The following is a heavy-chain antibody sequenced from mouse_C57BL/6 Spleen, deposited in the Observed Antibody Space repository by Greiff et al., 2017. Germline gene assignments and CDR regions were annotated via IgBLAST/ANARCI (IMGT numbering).Heavy chain of an antibody. CDR3: ARDGSSLYYFDY. D-gene: IGHD1-1*01. Sequence: QVQLQPPGAELVRPGSSVQLSCKASGYTFTSYWMHWVKQRPIQGLEWIGNIDPSDSETHYNQKFKDKATLTVDKSSSTAYMQLSSLTSEDSAVYYCARDGSSLYYFDYWGQGTTLTVSS. J-gene: IGHJ2*01. CDR1: GYTFTSYW. CDR2: IDPSDSET. V-gene: IGHV1-52*01.